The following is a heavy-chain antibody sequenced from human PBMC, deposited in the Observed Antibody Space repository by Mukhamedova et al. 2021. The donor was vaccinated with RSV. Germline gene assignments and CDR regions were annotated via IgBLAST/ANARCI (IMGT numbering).Heavy chain of an antibody. CDR3: AKSPTYHYYDSSGYGSLQFDY. Sequence: ISGSGGSTYYADSVKGRFTISRDNSENTLYLQMNSLRAEDTAIYYCAKSPTYHYYDSSGYGSLQFDYWGQGTLVTVSS. J-gene: IGHJ4*02. D-gene: IGHD3-22*01. V-gene: IGHV3-23*01. CDR2: ISGSGGST.